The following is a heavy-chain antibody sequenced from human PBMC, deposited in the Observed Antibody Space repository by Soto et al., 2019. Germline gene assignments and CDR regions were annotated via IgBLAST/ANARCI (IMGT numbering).Heavy chain of an antibody. D-gene: IGHD2-2*01. CDR3: AKARCSTTNCYVPDY. Sequence: GGSLRLSCAGSGFTFSNYAMTWVRQAPGKGLEWLSYIDFDSPPIKYADSVMGRFTVSRDNAKDSLYLQMNNLRAEDTAVYYCAKARCSTTNCYVPDYWGQGTLVTVSS. CDR2: IDFDSPPI. J-gene: IGHJ4*02. CDR1: GFTFSNYA. V-gene: IGHV3-48*04.